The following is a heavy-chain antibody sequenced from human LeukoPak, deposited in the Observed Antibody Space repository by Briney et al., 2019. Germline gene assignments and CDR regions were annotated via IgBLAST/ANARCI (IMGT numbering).Heavy chain of an antibody. CDR1: GYTFTSYY. J-gene: IGHJ6*03. D-gene: IGHD3-22*01. CDR3: ARDYYDSSGYYYPNYYYYYMDV. CDR2: INPSGGST. Sequence: GASVKVSCKASGYTFTSYYMHWVRQAPGQGLEWMGIINPSGGSTSYAQKFQGRVTMTRDTSTSTVYMELSSLRSEDTAVYYCARDYYDSSGYYYPNYYYYYMDVWGKGTTVTISS. V-gene: IGHV1-46*01.